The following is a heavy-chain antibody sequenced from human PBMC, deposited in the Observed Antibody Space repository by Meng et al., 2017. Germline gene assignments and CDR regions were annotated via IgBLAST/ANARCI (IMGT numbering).Heavy chain of an antibody. Sequence: ASVKVSCKASGYTFTDYYIYWVRQAPGQGLELMGCINPSSGGTNYAQKFQGRVTMTRDTSISTAYMELSSLRSDGTAVYYCARDRIGVYDAFDIWGQGTLVTVSS. CDR2: INPSSGGT. V-gene: IGHV1-2*02. CDR3: ARDRIGVYDAFDI. J-gene: IGHJ3*02. CDR1: GYTFTDYY. D-gene: IGHD6-19*01.